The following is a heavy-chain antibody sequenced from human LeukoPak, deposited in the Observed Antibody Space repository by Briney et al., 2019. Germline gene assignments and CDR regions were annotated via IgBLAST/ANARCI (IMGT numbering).Heavy chain of an antibody. CDR3: AKDLSHYYDRNNAFDI. J-gene: IGHJ3*02. CDR1: EFSFSSYA. Sequence: PGGSLRLSCAASEFSFSSYAMSWVRQAPGKGLEWVSAISIGGRSTYYADSVKGRFTISRDNSKNTLYSQMDSLRAEDTAVYYCAKDLSHYYDRNNAFDIWGQGTMVTVSS. D-gene: IGHD3-22*01. CDR2: ISIGGRST. V-gene: IGHV3-23*01.